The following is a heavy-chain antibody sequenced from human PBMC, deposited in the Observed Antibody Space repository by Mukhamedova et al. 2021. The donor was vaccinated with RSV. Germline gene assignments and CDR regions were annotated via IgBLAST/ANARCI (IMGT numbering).Heavy chain of an antibody. CDR1: SYE. J-gene: IGHJ3*01. D-gene: IGHD3-22*01. V-gene: IGHV3-48*03. Sequence: SYEMNWVRQAPGKGLEWVSYISSSGSTIYYADSVKGRFTISIDNAKNSLYLQMNSXRAYDTAFYYFSLGRGYYYIXXXXYXFAF. CDR2: ISSSGSTI. CDR3: SLGRGYYYIXXXXYXFAF.